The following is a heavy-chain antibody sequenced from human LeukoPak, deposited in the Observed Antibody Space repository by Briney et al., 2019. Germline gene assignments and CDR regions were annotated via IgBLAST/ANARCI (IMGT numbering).Heavy chain of an antibody. V-gene: IGHV4-59*01. J-gene: IGHJ4*02. CDR1: GGSISTYYY. CDR3: TRGSGWYYY. CDR2: IHNSGST. D-gene: IGHD6-19*01. Sequence: SETLSLTCTVSGGSISTYYYWSWVRQPPGKGPEWIGYIHNSGSTSYNPSLNSRVTMLVDTSKNQFSLKLSSVSAADTAIYYCTRGSGWYYYWGQGTLVTVSS.